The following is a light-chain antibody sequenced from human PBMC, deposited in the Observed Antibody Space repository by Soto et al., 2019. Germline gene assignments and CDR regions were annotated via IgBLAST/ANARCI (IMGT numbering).Light chain of an antibody. CDR1: SSDVGGYNY. V-gene: IGLV2-11*01. Sequence: QSALTQPRSVSGSPGQSVTISCTGTSSDVGGYNYVSWYQQHPGKAPKLMIYDVSKRPSGVPDRFSGSKSGNTASQTISGLQAEDEADYYCCSYAGPWVFGGGTKLTVL. CDR2: DVS. J-gene: IGLJ3*02. CDR3: CSYAGPWV.